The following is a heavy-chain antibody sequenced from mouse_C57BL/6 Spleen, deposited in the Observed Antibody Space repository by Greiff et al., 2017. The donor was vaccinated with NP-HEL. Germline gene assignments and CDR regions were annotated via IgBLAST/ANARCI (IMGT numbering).Heavy chain of an antibody. CDR1: GYAFTNYL. D-gene: IGHD1-1*01. J-gene: IGHJ1*03. CDR3: ARGYYGSKTDWYFDV. CDR2: INPGSGGT. V-gene: IGHV1-54*01. Sequence: QVHVKQSGAELVRPGTSVKVSCKASGYAFTNYLIEWVKQRPGQGLEWIGVINPGSGGTNYNEKFKGKATLTADKSSSTAYMQLSSLTSEDSAVYFCARGYYGSKTDWYFDVWGTGTTVTVSS.